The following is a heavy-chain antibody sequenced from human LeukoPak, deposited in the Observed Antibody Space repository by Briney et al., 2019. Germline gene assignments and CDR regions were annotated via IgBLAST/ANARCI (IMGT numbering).Heavy chain of an antibody. CDR1: GFTFSTYL. CDR3: AKMYFYDSSGYYSFDY. Sequence: GGSLRLSCAASGFTFSTYLMSWVRQAPGKGLEWVSAMSGSGGETYYADSVKGRFTISRANSKKTLFMQMNSLRAEDTAVYYCAKMYFYDSSGYYSFDYWGQGTLVTVSS. D-gene: IGHD3-22*01. CDR2: MSGSGGET. V-gene: IGHV3-23*01. J-gene: IGHJ4*02.